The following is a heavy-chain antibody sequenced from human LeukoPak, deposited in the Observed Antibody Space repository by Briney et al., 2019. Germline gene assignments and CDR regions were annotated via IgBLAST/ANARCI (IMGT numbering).Heavy chain of an antibody. J-gene: IGHJ4*02. CDR1: GFIFSSHS. V-gene: IGHV3-48*02. Sequence: GGSLRLSCAASGFIFSSHSMNWVRQAPGKGLEWVSYISSSSSTIYYADSVKGRFTISRDNAKNSLYLQMNSLRDEDTAGYYCVRGRAYWGQGTLVTVSS. CDR2: ISSSSSTI. CDR3: VRGRAY.